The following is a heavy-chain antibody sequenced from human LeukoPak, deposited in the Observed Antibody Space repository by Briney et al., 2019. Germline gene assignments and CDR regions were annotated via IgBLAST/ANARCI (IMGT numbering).Heavy chain of an antibody. CDR1: GYTFTSYG. V-gene: IGHV1-18*01. D-gene: IGHD3-3*01. Sequence: ASVKVSCKASGYTFTSYGISWVRQAPGQGLEWTGWISAYNGNTNYAQKLQGRVTMTTDTSTSTAYMELRSLRSDDTAVYYCARDQAWGDDFWSGYNNWFDPWGQGTLVTVSS. CDR3: ARDQAWGDDFWSGYNNWFDP. CDR2: ISAYNGNT. J-gene: IGHJ5*02.